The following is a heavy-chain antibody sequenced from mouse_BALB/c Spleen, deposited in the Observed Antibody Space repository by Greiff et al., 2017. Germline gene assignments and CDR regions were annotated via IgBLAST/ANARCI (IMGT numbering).Heavy chain of an antibody. V-gene: IGHV5-17*02. D-gene: IGHD2-4*01. J-gene: IGHJ2*01. CDR3: ARDGGLRYYFDY. CDR1: GFTFSSFG. Sequence: EVKLMESGGGLVQPGGSRKLSCAASGFTFSSFGMHWVRQAPEKGLEWVAYISSGSSTIYYADTVKGRFTISRDNPKNTLFLQMTSLRSEDTAMYYCARDGGLRYYFDYWGQGTTLTVSS. CDR2: ISSGSSTI.